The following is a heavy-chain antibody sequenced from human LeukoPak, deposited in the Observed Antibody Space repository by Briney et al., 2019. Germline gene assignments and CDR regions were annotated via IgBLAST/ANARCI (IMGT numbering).Heavy chain of an antibody. D-gene: IGHD6-6*01. V-gene: IGHV3-74*01. J-gene: IGHJ2*01. CDR1: GFTISSYW. CDR3: ARVGSSSSLIFNYWYFDL. Sequence: GGSLRLSCAASGFTISSYWMHWVRQAPGKGLVWVPRINSDGSSTSYADSVKGRFTISRDNAKNTLYLQMNSLRAEDTAVYYCARVGSSSSLIFNYWYFDLWGRGTLVTVSS. CDR2: INSDGSST.